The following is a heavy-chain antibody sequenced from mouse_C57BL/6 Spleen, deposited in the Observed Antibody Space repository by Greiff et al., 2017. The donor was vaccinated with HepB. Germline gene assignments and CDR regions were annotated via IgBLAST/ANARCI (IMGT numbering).Heavy chain of an antibody. CDR3: ARRGNWVWFAY. D-gene: IGHD4-1*01. V-gene: IGHV1-18*01. Sequence: EVQLQQSGPELVKPGASVKIPCKASGYTFTDYNMDWVKQSHGKSLEWIGDINPNNGGTIYNQKFKGKATLTVDKSSSTAYMELRSLTSEDTAVYYCARRGNWVWFAYWGQGTLVTVSA. CDR2: INPNNGGT. CDR1: GYTFTDYN. J-gene: IGHJ3*01.